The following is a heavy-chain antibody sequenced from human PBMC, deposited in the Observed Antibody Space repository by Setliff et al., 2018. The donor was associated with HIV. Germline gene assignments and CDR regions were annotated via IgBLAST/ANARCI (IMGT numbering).Heavy chain of an antibody. V-gene: IGHV4-39*07. CDR3: AAWGPGYTYAPFFFDS. Sequence: SETLSLTCTVSGGSIRSSSYYWGWIRQPPGKGLGWIGIIYYSGSNYDNPSLKNRVTISMDTSRNQFSLRLQSVSAADTAIYYCAAWGPGYTYAPFFFDSWGQGTLVTVSS. J-gene: IGHJ4*02. D-gene: IGHD5-18*01. CDR2: IYYSGSN. CDR1: GGSIRSSSYY.